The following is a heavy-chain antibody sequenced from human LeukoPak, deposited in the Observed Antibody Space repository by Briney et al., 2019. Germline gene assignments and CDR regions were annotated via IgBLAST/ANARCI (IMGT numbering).Heavy chain of an antibody. CDR1: GGTFSSYA. J-gene: IGHJ4*02. V-gene: IGHV1-69*04. D-gene: IGHD6-19*01. CDR2: IIPILGIA. CDR3: ARESSSGWYVY. Sequence: AVKVSCKASGGTFSSYAIRWVRPAPGQGLAWMGRIIPILGIANYAQKFQGRVTIIADKSTSTAYMELSSLRSEDTAVYYCARESSSGWYVYWGQGTLVTVSS.